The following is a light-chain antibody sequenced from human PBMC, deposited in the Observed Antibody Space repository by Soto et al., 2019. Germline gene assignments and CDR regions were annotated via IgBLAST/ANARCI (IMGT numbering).Light chain of an antibody. CDR3: QQRSNWPKT. CDR2: DAS. Sequence: EIVMTQSPGTLSVSPGERATLSCRASQSVSSFLAWYQQKPGQAPRLLIYDASHRATGIPARFSGSGSGTDFTLTISSLEPEDFAVYYCQQRSNWPKTFGQGDQGG. V-gene: IGKV3-11*01. CDR1: QSVSSF. J-gene: IGKJ1*01.